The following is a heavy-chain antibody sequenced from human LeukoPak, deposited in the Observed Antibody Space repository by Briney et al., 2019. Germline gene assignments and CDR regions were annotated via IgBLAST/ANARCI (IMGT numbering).Heavy chain of an antibody. Sequence: PGGSLRLSCAASEFTFSSYGMSWVRQAPGKGLEWVSSISGSGGSTQYADSVQGRFAISRDNSKNTLYLQMNSLRVEDTAVYFCARVYYYDSSGSFDYWGQGTLVTVSS. D-gene: IGHD3-22*01. J-gene: IGHJ4*02. CDR1: EFTFSSYG. V-gene: IGHV3-23*01. CDR3: ARVYYYDSSGSFDY. CDR2: ISGSGGST.